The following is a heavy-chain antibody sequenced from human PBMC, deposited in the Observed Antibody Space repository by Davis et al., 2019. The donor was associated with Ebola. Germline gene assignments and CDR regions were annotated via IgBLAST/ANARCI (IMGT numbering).Heavy chain of an antibody. CDR2: INPNTGGT. CDR1: GYTFTGYY. Sequence: ASVKVSCKSSGYTFTGYYIHWVRQAPGQGLEWMGWINPNTGGTSYVQKFQGRVTMTRDTSISTAYMDLSRLTSDDTAVYSCARESDAVGASTTDDAFDVWGQGTMVTVSS. J-gene: IGHJ3*01. D-gene: IGHD1-26*01. CDR3: ARESDAVGASTTDDAFDV. V-gene: IGHV1-2*02.